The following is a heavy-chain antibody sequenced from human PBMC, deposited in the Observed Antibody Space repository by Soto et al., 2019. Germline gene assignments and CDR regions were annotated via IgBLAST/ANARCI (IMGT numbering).Heavy chain of an antibody. CDR3: ARGPRYYYDSSGYWTFDY. Sequence: ASVKVSCKASGYTFTSYYMHWVRQAPGQGLEWIGIINPSGGSTSYAQKFQGRVTMTRDTSTSTVYMELSSLRSEDTAVYYCARGPRYYYDSSGYWTFDYWGQGTMVTVYS. CDR2: INPSGGST. CDR1: GYTFTSYY. D-gene: IGHD3-22*01. V-gene: IGHV1-46*01. J-gene: IGHJ4*02.